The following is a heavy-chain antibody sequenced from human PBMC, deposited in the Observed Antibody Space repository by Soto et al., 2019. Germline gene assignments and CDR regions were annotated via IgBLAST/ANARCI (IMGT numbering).Heavy chain of an antibody. J-gene: IGHJ4*02. CDR3: GRVMIGTSRHTDSDY. D-gene: IGHD2-2*01. Sequence: SETLSLTCSVSGASISSRDYYWGWIRQTPGRGLEWIGNIDYNGVTYYNPSLKSRVTVSKDTSKNQFSLKVASVTVADTAIYYCGRVMIGTSRHTDSDYWGQGTQVTVSS. CDR1: GASISSRDYY. CDR2: IDYNGVT. V-gene: IGHV4-39*01.